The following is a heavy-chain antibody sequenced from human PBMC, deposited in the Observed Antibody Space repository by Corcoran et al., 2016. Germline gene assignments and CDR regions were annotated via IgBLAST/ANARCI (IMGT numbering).Heavy chain of an antibody. D-gene: IGHD2-8*02. V-gene: IGHV3-33*01. CDR3: AREDGGVYYGMDV. CDR2: IWYDGSNK. Sequence: QVQLVESGGGVVQPGRSLRLSCAASGFTFSSYGMHWVRQAPGKGLEWVAVIWYDGSNKYYADSVKGRFTISRDNSKNTLYLQMNSRRAEDTAVYYCAREDGGVYYGMDVWGQGTTVTVSS. CDR1: GFTFSSYG. J-gene: IGHJ6*02.